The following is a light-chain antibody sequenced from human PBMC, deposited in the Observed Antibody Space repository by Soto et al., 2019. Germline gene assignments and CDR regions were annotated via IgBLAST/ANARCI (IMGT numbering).Light chain of an antibody. V-gene: IGKV1-5*01. CDR3: QQYNDYWT. CDR1: QSITTW. CDR2: DAS. J-gene: IGKJ1*01. Sequence: DIQMTQSPSTLSAYVGDRVVITCRASQSITTWLAWYQQKPAKAPKLLIYDASSLESGVPSRFSGSGSGTEFTLTISSLQPDDFATYYCQQYNDYWTFGQGTKVDIK.